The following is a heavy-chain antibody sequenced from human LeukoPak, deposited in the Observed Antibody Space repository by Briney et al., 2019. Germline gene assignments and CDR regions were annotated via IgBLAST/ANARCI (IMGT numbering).Heavy chain of an antibody. CDR1: GDSISSSNSY. Sequence: SETLSLTCTVSGDSISSSNSYRGWIRQPPGKGLEWIGSLYYSGSSYYNPSLKSRVTISADTSKNQFSLKLTSVTGADTAVYYCAGERGEEYSSGWYKRNYFDNWGQGIRVTVSS. V-gene: IGHV4-39*07. J-gene: IGHJ4*02. D-gene: IGHD6-19*01. CDR3: AGERGEEYSSGWYKRNYFDN. CDR2: LYYSGSS.